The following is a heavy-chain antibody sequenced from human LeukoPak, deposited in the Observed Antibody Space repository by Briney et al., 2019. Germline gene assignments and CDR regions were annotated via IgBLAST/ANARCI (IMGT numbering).Heavy chain of an antibody. Sequence: QSGRSLRLSCAASGFIFSNYAMHWVRKAPGKGLEWVAVISLDGSNKYYADSVKGRFSISRDNSKNTLYLQMNSLRVEDTAVYYCARDKYPGTGSYYIFDYWGQGTLVTVSS. CDR2: ISLDGSNK. CDR3: ARDKYPGTGSYYIFDY. V-gene: IGHV3-30-3*01. D-gene: IGHD1-26*01. CDR1: GFIFSNYA. J-gene: IGHJ4*02.